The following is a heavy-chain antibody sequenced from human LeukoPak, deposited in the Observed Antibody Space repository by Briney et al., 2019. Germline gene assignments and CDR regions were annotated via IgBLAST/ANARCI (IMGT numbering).Heavy chain of an antibody. CDR1: GYTLTELS. CDR2: FDPEDGET. D-gene: IGHD1-26*01. CDR3: ATDKSPGSYVAKLDY. V-gene: IGHV1-24*01. J-gene: IGHJ4*02. Sequence: ASVKVSCKVSGYTLTELSMHWVRQAPGKGLEWMGGFDPEDGETTYAQKFQGRVTMTEDTSTDTAYMELSSLRSEDTAVYYCATDKSPGSYVAKLDYWGQGTLVTVSS.